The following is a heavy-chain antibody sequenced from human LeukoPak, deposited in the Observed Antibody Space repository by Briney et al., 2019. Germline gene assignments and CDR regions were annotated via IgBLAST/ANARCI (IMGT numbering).Heavy chain of an antibody. J-gene: IGHJ4*02. CDR1: GGSISSYY. Sequence: SETLSLTCTVSGGSISSYYWSWIRQPPGKGLEWIGYIYYSGSTNYNPSLKSRVTISVDTSKNQFSLKLSSVTAADTAVYYCARERETAFDYWGQGTLVTASS. CDR3: ARERETAFDY. V-gene: IGHV4-59*01. D-gene: IGHD5-18*01. CDR2: IYYSGST.